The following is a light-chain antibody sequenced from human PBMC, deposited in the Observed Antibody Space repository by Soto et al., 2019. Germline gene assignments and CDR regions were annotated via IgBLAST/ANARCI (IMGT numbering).Light chain of an antibody. V-gene: IGKV2-28*01. Sequence: DIVMTQSPLSLPVTHGEPASISCRSSQSLLLSNGNNYLDWYLQKPGQSPQLLLYLASNRASGVPDRFSGSGSGTDFTLKISRVEAEDVGVYYCMQALQTPITFGQGTRLEIK. CDR1: QSLLLSNGNNY. J-gene: IGKJ5*01. CDR3: MQALQTPIT. CDR2: LAS.